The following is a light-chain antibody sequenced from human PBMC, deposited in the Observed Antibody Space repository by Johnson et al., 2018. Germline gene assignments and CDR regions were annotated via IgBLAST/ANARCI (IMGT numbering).Light chain of an antibody. CDR1: SSNIGNNY. V-gene: IGLV1-51*02. CDR3: GTWDSSLSAGNV. Sequence: QSVLTQPPSVSAAPGQKVTISCSGSSSNIGNNYVSWYQQLPGTAPKLLIYENNKRPSGIPDRYSDSKSGTSATLGITGLQTGDEAYYYCGTWDSSLSAGNVFGTGTKVTVL. CDR2: ENN. J-gene: IGLJ1*01.